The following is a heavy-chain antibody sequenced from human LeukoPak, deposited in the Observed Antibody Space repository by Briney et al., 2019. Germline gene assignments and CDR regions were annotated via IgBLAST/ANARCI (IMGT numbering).Heavy chain of an antibody. CDR2: IDPTGRSV. Sequence: GGSLRLSCAASGFSFSSYGMNWVRQAPGQGLEWVSYIDPTGRSVYYADSVKGRFTVSRGNANHSVFLQMNSLRDDDTAVYFCARKLALWGQGTLVTVSS. V-gene: IGHV3-48*02. CDR1: GFSFSSYG. J-gene: IGHJ4*02. CDR3: ARKLAL.